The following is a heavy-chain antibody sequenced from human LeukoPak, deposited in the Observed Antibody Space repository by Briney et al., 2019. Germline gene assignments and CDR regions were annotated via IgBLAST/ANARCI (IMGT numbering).Heavy chain of an antibody. Sequence: GGSLRLSCAASGFTVSSNYMSWDRQAPGKGLEWVSVIYSCGSTYYADSVKGRFTISRDNSKNTLYLQMNSLRAEDTAVYYCARVLKGSSDYYDSSGYYYYYYGMDVWGQGTTVTVSS. CDR3: ARVLKGSSDYYDSSGYYYYYYGMDV. CDR2: IYSCGST. CDR1: GFTVSSNY. J-gene: IGHJ6*02. D-gene: IGHD3-22*01. V-gene: IGHV3-53*01.